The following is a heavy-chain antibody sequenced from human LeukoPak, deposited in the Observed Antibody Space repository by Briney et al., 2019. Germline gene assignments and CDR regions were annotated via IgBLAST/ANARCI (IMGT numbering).Heavy chain of an antibody. Sequence: GSLRLSCAASGFTLRNYAMTWVRQAPGKGLEWIGRIYTTGSTNYNPSLKSRVTMSTDTSKNQFSLKLSSVTAADTAVYYCARVTTGGYYNCWGQGTLVTVSS. CDR3: ARVTTGGYYNC. J-gene: IGHJ4*02. D-gene: IGHD3-22*01. CDR2: IYTTGST. CDR1: GFTLRNYA. V-gene: IGHV4-59*10.